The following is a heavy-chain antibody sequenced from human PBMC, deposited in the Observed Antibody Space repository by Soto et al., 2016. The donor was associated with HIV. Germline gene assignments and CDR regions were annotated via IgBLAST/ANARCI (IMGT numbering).Heavy chain of an antibody. Sequence: QVHLQQWGAGLLKPSETLSLTCAVYGASFSDYYWSWIRQPPGKGLEWIGDITHSGSTNKNSSLKRRITISVDTSKKQFSLKLSSVTAADTAVYYCARPTLDYYGSGHKAYFFEYWGQGTLVTVSS. J-gene: IGHJ4*02. D-gene: IGHD3-10*01. CDR3: ARPTLDYYGSGHKAYFFEY. CDR1: GASFSDYY. CDR2: ITHSGST. V-gene: IGHV4-34*01.